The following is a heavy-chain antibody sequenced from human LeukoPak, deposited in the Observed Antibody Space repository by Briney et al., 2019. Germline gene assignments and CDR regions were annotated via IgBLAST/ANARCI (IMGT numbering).Heavy chain of an antibody. CDR1: GSSFTSYW. CDR3: ATLLGYCSSTSCYFDY. V-gene: IGHV5-51*01. J-gene: IGHJ4*02. Sequence: GASLKISCKGSGSSFTSYWIGWVRQMPGKGLEWMGIIYPGDSDTRYSASFQGQVTISDDKSISTAYLQWSSLKASDTAMYYCATLLGYCSSTSCYFDYWGQGTLVTVSS. D-gene: IGHD2-2*01. CDR2: IYPGDSDT.